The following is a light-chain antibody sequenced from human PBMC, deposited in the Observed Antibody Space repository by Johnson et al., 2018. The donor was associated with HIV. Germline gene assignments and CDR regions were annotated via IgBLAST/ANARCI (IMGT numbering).Light chain of an antibody. CDR2: ENN. CDR3: GSWDSSLSAGPYV. J-gene: IGLJ1*01. Sequence: QSVLMQLLSVSAAPGQKVTISCSGSSSHIGNINVSWYQQLPGPAPKLLIYENNKRPPGIPDRFSGSKSGTSATLGITGLQTGDEAEYYCGSWDSSLSAGPYVFGTGTKVTVL. V-gene: IGLV1-51*02. CDR1: SSHIGNIN.